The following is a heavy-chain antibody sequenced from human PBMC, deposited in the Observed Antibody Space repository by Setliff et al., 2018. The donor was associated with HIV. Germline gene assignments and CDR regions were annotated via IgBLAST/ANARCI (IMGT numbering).Heavy chain of an antibody. CDR2: IYYNGNT. CDR1: GASITSYY. J-gene: IGHJ4*02. Sequence: PSETLSLTCAVSGASITSYYWSWIRQPPGKGLEWIGYIYYNGNTNYNPSLKSRGTISVDTSKNQFSLKLTSVTAADTAVYYCARLVGGDSSSSFFFDYWGQGTLVTVSS. CDR3: ARLVGGDSSSSFFFDY. V-gene: IGHV4-59*01. D-gene: IGHD6-6*01.